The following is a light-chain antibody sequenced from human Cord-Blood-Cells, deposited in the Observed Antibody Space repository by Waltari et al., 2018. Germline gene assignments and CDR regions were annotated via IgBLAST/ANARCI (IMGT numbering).Light chain of an antibody. J-gene: IGKJ3*01. CDR1: QSVSSN. CDR2: GAS. V-gene: IGKV3-15*01. CDR3: QQYNNWPPFT. Sequence: EIVMTQSPATLSVSPGERATLSCRASQSVSSNLAWYQQKPGQAPRLLIYGASTRATGIPARFSGSGSGTECTLTISSMQSEDFAVYDCQQYNNWPPFTVGPGTKVDIK.